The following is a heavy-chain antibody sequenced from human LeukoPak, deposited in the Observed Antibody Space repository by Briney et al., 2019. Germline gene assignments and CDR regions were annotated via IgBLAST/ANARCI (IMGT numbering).Heavy chain of an antibody. CDR1: GGSISSYY. D-gene: IGHD5-18*01. CDR2: IYDSGST. J-gene: IGHJ4*02. Sequence: SETLSLTCSVSGGSISSYYWSWIRQPPGKGLEWIGYIYDSGSTNFKSPLKSRVTMSGDTSKNQFSLKVNSVTAADTAVYYCARGVYSYGYQEIDYWGQGTLVTVSS. CDR3: ARGVYSYGYQEIDY. V-gene: IGHV4-59*08.